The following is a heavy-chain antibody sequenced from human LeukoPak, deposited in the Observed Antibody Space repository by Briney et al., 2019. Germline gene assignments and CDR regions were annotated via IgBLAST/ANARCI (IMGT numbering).Heavy chain of an antibody. Sequence: PGGSLRLSCAASGFTFSSYRMTWVRQAPGKGLEWVSSISSSSSYIYYADSVKGRFTISRDNSKNTLYLQMNSLRAEDTAVYYCARAKSLRQQLDMGYWGQGTLVTVSS. V-gene: IGHV3-21*01. CDR2: ISSSSSYI. CDR3: ARAKSLRQQLDMGY. J-gene: IGHJ4*02. D-gene: IGHD6-13*01. CDR1: GFTFSSYR.